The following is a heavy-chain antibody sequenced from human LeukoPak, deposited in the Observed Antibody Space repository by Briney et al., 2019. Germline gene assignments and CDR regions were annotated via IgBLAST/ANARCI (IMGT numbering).Heavy chain of an antibody. D-gene: IGHD5-12*01. V-gene: IGHV3-64D*06. CDR3: VKPSGYSGYGYFFDY. J-gene: IGHJ4*02. Sequence: GGSLRLSCSASGFTFSSSAMHWVRQAPGKGLEYVAAIVSNGGSTYYADSVKGRFTISRDTSKNTLYLQMSSLRAEDTAVYYCVKPSGYSGYGYFFDYWGQGTLVTVSS. CDR2: IVSNGGST. CDR1: GFTFSSSA.